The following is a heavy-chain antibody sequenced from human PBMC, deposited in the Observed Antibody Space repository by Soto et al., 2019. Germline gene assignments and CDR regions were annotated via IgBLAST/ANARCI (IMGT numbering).Heavy chain of an antibody. D-gene: IGHD2-2*01. CDR1: GGTFSSYA. CDR3: ARDVLWAARSGYYYSGMDV. CDR2: IIPIFGTA. V-gene: IGHV1-69*12. J-gene: IGHJ6*02. Sequence: QVQLVQSGAEVKKPGSSVKVSCKASGGTFSSYAISWVRQAPGQGLEWMGGIIPIFGTANYAQKFQGRVTMTADESTITAYLELGSLRPEDTAVYYCARDVLWAARSGYYYSGMDVWGQGTTVTVSS.